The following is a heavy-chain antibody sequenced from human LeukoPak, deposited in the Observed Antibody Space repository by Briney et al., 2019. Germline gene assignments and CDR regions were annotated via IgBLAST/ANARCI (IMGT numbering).Heavy chain of an antibody. CDR2: FDPEVGDK. J-gene: IGHJ4*02. CDR1: GHALSDLS. CDR3: ATDSDPWGPAAGTIDY. D-gene: IGHD6-13*01. Sequence: GASVKVSCKISGHALSDLSIHWVRQAPGRGPEWMGGFDPEVGDKMHAQKFQGRVTMTEDTSTDTAYMELNSLRSEDTAVYYCATDSDPWGPAAGTIDYWGQETLVTVSS. V-gene: IGHV1-24*01.